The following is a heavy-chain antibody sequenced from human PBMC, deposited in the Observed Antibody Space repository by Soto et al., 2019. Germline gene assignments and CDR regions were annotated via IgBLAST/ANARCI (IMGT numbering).Heavy chain of an antibody. Sequence: ASVKVSCKSSSYTFTSYGIILYRHSPGIWLEWMGWISAYNGNTNYAQKLQGRVTMTTDTSTSTAYMELRSLRSDDTAVYYCARGRYCSSTSCPTPGFDSWGQGTLVTVSS. V-gene: IGHV1-18*01. D-gene: IGHD2-2*01. CDR1: SYTFTSYG. J-gene: IGHJ5*01. CDR3: ARGRYCSSTSCPTPGFDS. CDR2: ISAYNGNT.